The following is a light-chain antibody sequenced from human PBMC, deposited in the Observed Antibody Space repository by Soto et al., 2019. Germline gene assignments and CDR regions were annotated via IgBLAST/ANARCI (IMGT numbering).Light chain of an antibody. CDR3: QSYDSSLSGWV. CDR1: SSNIGAGYD. CDR2: GNS. Sequence: QPVLTQPPSVSGAPGQRVTISCTGSSSNIGAGYDVHWYQQLPGTAPKLLIYGNSNRPSGVPDRFSGSKSGTSASLAITGLQAEDEADYYCQSYDSSLSGWVFGGGTQRPS. V-gene: IGLV1-40*01. J-gene: IGLJ2*01.